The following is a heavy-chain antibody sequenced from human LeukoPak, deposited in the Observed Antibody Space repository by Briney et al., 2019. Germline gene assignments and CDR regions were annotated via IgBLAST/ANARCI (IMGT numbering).Heavy chain of an antibody. V-gene: IGHV3-30*02. J-gene: IGHJ4*02. D-gene: IGHD3-22*01. CDR1: GFIFSNYG. CDR2: IRYDGSNK. Sequence: GGSLRLSCAASGFIFSNYGMHWVRQAPGKGLEWVAFIRYDGSNKYYADSVKGRFSISRDNSKNALYLQMTSLRGEDTAVYYCAKASHKYYYDSSDIDYWGQGTLVTVSS. CDR3: AKASHKYYYDSSDIDY.